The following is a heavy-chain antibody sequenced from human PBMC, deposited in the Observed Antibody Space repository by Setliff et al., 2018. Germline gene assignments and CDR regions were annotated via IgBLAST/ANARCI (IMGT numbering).Heavy chain of an antibody. V-gene: IGHV1-69*05. CDR3: ARERGDIVTTTSYYYYLDV. D-gene: IGHD5-12*01. Sequence: SVKVSCKASGDSFNNYAISWVRQAPGQGLEWMGGIIPMFGTPAYAQRFQGRVTITTDESTSTAYMELSSLRSEDTAVYYCARERGDIVTTTSYYYYLDVWGKGTTVTVSS. J-gene: IGHJ6*03. CDR1: GDSFNNYA. CDR2: IIPMFGTP.